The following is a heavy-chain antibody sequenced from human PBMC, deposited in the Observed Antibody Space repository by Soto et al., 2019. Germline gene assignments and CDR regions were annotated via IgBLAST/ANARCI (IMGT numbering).Heavy chain of an antibody. CDR1: GFTFSSYA. CDR3: ARTEGYCSSGSCYYYYMDV. Sequence: GGSLRLSCAASGFTFSSYAISWVRQAPGKGLEWVSVISGSGSSTYYADSVKGRFTISRDNSKNTLYLQMNSLRAEDTAVYYCARTEGYCSSGSCYYYYMDVWGKGTTVTVSS. V-gene: IGHV3-23*01. J-gene: IGHJ6*03. D-gene: IGHD2-15*01. CDR2: ISGSGSST.